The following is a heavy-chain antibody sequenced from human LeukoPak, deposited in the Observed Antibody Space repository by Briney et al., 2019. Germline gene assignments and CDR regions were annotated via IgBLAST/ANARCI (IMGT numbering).Heavy chain of an antibody. CDR3: AKNLAVAGNY. CDR1: GFTFSSYG. J-gene: IGHJ4*02. Sequence: GRSLRLSCAASGFTFSSYGMHWVRQAPGKGLEWVAVISYDGSNKYYVDSVKGRFTISRDNSKNTLYLQMNSLRAEDTAVYYCAKNLAVAGNYWGQGTLVTVSS. V-gene: IGHV3-30*18. CDR2: ISYDGSNK. D-gene: IGHD6-19*01.